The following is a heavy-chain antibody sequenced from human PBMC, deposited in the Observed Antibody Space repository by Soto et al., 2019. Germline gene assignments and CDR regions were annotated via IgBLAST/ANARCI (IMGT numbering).Heavy chain of an antibody. Sequence: GASVKVSCKASGYTFTSYGISWVRQAPGQGLEWMGWISAYNGNTNYAQKLQGRVTMTTDTSTSTAYMELRSLGSDDTAVYYCARDSLRDCSGGSCYSWWFDPWGQGTLVTVSS. V-gene: IGHV1-18*01. CDR1: GYTFTSYG. D-gene: IGHD2-15*01. CDR3: ARDSLRDCSGGSCYSWWFDP. CDR2: ISAYNGNT. J-gene: IGHJ5*02.